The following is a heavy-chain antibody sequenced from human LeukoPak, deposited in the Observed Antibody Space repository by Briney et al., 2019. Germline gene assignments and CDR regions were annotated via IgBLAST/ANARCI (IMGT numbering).Heavy chain of an antibody. D-gene: IGHD3-22*01. Sequence: SETLSLTCTVSGGSISSYYWSWVRQPPGKGLEWIGYIYYSGSTNYNPSLKSRVTISVDTSKNQFSLMLSSVTAADTAVYYCARTDSYYDSSGYWHYYFDYWGQGTLVTVSS. CDR3: ARTDSYYDSSGYWHYYFDY. CDR2: IYYSGST. CDR1: GGSISSYY. J-gene: IGHJ4*02. V-gene: IGHV4-59*01.